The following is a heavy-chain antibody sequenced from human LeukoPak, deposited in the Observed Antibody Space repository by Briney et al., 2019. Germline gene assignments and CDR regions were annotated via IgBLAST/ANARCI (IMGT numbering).Heavy chain of an antibody. CDR3: ASKLTAVAGYFDC. CDR2: IHHSGST. CDR1: GDSISSNHW. V-gene: IGHV4-4*02. Sequence: PSGTLSLTCAVSGDSISSNHWWGWVRQPPGKGLEWIGEIHHSGSTNCNPSLKSRVTISVDKSKNQFSLKLSSVTAADTAVYYCASKLTAVAGYFDCWGQGTLVTVSS. J-gene: IGHJ4*02. D-gene: IGHD6-19*01.